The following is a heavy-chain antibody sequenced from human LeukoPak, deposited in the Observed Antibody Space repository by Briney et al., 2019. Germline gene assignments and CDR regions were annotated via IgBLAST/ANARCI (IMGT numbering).Heavy chain of an antibody. CDR1: GFTFSSNW. V-gene: IGHV3-74*01. J-gene: IGHJ4*02. CDR2: INSDGSST. D-gene: IGHD4-17*01. Sequence: PGGSLRLSCATSGFTFSSNWMHWVRQTPGKGLVWVSRINSDGSSTSYADSVKGRFTTSRDNAKDTLYLQMNSLRAEDTAVYYCARSPLTVTTRLHFDYWGQGTLVTVSS. CDR3: ARSPLTVTTRLHFDY.